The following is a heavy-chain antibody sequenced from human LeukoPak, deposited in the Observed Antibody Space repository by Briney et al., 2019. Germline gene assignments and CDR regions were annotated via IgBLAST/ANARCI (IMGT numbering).Heavy chain of an antibody. D-gene: IGHD6-13*01. CDR3: ARRVGSSWSTIGNYYYYYYMDV. J-gene: IGHJ6*03. CDR1: GGSFSGYY. Sequence: PSETLSLTCAVYGGSFSGYYWSWIRQPPGKGLEWIGEINHSGSTNYNPSLKSRVTISVDTSKNQFSLKLSSVTAADTAVYYCARRVGSSWSTIGNYYYYYYMDVWGKGTTVTVSS. CDR2: INHSGST. V-gene: IGHV4-34*01.